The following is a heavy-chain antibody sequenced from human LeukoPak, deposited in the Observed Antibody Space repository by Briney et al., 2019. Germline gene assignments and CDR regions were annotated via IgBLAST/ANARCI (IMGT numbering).Heavy chain of an antibody. D-gene: IGHD3-22*01. Sequence: PSETLSLTCAVYGGSFSGYYWSWIRQPPGKGLEWIGEINHSGSTNYNPSLKSRVTISVDTSKNQFSLKLSSVTAADTAVYYCARHAMEFTMIVVVTMGSAFDIWGQGTMVTVSS. CDR2: INHSGST. CDR1: GGSFSGYY. J-gene: IGHJ3*02. V-gene: IGHV4-34*01. CDR3: ARHAMEFTMIVVVTMGSAFDI.